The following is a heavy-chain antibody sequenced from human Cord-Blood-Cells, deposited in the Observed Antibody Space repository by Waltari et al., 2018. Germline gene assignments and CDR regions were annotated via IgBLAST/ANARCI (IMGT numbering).Heavy chain of an antibody. CDR2: SSWNSGSI. CDR3: ATEIKYSSSSGFDY. Sequence: EVPLVASGGGLLQPGRSLRPSCAASGFTFDDSAMPWVRPAPGKGLEWVSGSSWNSGSIGYADSVKGRFTISRDNAKNSLYLQMNSLRAEDTALYYCATEIKYSSSSGFDYWGQGTLVTVSS. V-gene: IGHV3-9*01. D-gene: IGHD6-6*01. CDR1: GFTFDDSA. J-gene: IGHJ4*02.